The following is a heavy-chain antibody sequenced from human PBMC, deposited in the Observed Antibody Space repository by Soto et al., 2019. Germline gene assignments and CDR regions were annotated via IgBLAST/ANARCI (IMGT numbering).Heavy chain of an antibody. J-gene: IGHJ4*02. CDR3: ARLFKPIDSIGYYYFDY. CDR2: IYYSGST. Sequence: SSETLSLTCTVSGGSISSYYWSWIRQPPGKGLEWIGYIYYSGSTNYNPSLKSRVTISVDTSKNQFSLKLSSVTAADTAVYYCARLFKPIDSIGYYYFDYWGQGTLVTVSS. D-gene: IGHD3-22*01. CDR1: GGSISSYY. V-gene: IGHV4-59*08.